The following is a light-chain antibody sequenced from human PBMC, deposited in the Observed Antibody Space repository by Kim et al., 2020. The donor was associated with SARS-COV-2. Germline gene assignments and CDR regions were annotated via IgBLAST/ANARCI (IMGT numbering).Light chain of an antibody. Sequence: QSALTQPASVSGSPGQSITISCTGASSDVGVYNYVSWYQHHPGKVPKLIIYDVTHRPSGVSNRFSGSKSGNTASLTISGLQAEDEAHYYCCSHRSTSIHYVFGTGTKVTVL. CDR3: CSHRSTSIHYV. J-gene: IGLJ1*01. CDR1: SSDVGVYNY. CDR2: DVT. V-gene: IGLV2-14*03.